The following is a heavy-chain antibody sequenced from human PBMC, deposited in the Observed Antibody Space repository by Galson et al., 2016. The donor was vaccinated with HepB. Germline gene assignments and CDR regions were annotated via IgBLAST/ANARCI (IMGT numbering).Heavy chain of an antibody. Sequence: SLRLSCAASGFTFSNYGMTWVRQAPGKGLEVVPSISRSGDSTDYADSVKGRFTISRDNSKNTQSLQMNSLTADDTAIYYCVQGSTAPAVWGKGTTVTVSS. J-gene: IGHJ6*04. CDR2: ISRSGDST. V-gene: IGHV3-23*01. CDR3: VQGSTAPAV. D-gene: IGHD1-26*01. CDR1: GFTFSNYG.